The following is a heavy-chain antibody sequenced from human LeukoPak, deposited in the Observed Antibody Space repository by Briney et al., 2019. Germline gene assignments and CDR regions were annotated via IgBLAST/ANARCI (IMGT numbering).Heavy chain of an antibody. V-gene: IGHV4-4*07. CDR2: IYTSGST. CDR1: GGSISSYY. D-gene: IGHD7-27*01. J-gene: IGHJ6*02. Sequence: SETLSLTCTVSGGSISSYYWSWIRQPAGKGLEWIGRIYTSGSTNYNPSLKSRVTMSVDTSKNQFSLRLSSVTAADTAVYYCARDNGNWGYYYYGMDVWGQGTTVTVSS. CDR3: ARDNGNWGYYYYGMDV.